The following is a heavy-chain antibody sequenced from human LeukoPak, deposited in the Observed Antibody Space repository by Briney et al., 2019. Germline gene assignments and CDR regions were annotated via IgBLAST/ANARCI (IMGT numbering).Heavy chain of an antibody. V-gene: IGHV3-23*01. Sequence: PGGSLRLSCAAAGYTFPRHAMSWVRQAPGKGLEWVVSSAGSGGCTHYADSVKGRFTISRDNSQNTVYLHMNSLRADDTAVYYCAQEHFDTSGYYSRFDNWGQGILVTVSS. CDR2: SAGSGGCT. CDR3: AQEHFDTSGYYSRFDN. J-gene: IGHJ4*02. D-gene: IGHD3-22*01. CDR1: GYTFPRHA.